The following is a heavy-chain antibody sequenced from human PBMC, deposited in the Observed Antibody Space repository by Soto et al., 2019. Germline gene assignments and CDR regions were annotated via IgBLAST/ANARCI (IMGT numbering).Heavy chain of an antibody. J-gene: IGHJ4*02. Sequence: QVQLVESGGGVVQPGRSLRLSCAGSGFSFSGSDMHWVRQPPGKGLEWVAAILYDGIDKYYADSVKGRFTISRDNSKNTLYLQLNSLRPGDTAVYYCARDRDCGGGSCYYFDSWGPGTLVTVSS. D-gene: IGHD2-15*01. CDR1: GFSFSGSD. CDR2: ILYDGIDK. V-gene: IGHV3-30-3*01. CDR3: ARDRDCGGGSCYYFDS.